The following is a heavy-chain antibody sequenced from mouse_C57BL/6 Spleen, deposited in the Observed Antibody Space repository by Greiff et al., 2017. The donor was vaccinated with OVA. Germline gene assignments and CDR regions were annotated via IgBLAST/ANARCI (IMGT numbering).Heavy chain of an antibody. CDR2: IDPSDSYT. Sequence: QVQLQQPGAELVMPGASVKLSCKASGYTFTSYWMHWVKQRPGQGLEWIGEIDPSDSYTNYNQKFKGKSTLTVDKSSSTAYMQLSSLTSEDSAVYYCARGVTTVDYRGQGTTLTVSS. V-gene: IGHV1-69*01. J-gene: IGHJ2*01. CDR1: GYTFTSYW. D-gene: IGHD2-3*01. CDR3: ARGVTTVDY.